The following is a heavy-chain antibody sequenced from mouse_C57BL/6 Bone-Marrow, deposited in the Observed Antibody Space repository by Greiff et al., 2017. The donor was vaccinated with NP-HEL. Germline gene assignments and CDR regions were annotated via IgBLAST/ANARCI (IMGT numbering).Heavy chain of an antibody. J-gene: IGHJ2*01. V-gene: IGHV1-59*01. D-gene: IGHD4-1*01. CDR1: GYTFTSYW. CDR3: ARLGQDY. Sequence: VQLQQPGAELVRPGTSVKLSCKASGYTFTSYWMHWVKQRPGQGLEWIGVIDPSDSYTNYNQKFKGKATLTVDTSSSTAYMQLSSLTSEDSAVYYCARLGQDYWGQGTTLTVSS. CDR2: IDPSDSYT.